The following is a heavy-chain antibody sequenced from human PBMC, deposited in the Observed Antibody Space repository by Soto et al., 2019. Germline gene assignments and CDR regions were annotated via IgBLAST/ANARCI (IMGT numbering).Heavy chain of an antibody. CDR2: IWHDGVNK. J-gene: IGHJ5*01. Sequence: QVKVVDSGGGVVQPGRSLTLSCAASGFIFRNYGMHWVRQAPGKGLEWLAAIWHDGVNKHYADSVKGRFSTSRDNSKNTVYLQINSLRAEDTAGYYCARDQCEIVAAPIENNGLSNRLDSWGQGTLVTVSS. D-gene: IGHD5-12*01. CDR3: ARDQCEIVAAPIENNGLSNRLDS. V-gene: IGHV3-33*01. CDR1: GFIFRNYG.